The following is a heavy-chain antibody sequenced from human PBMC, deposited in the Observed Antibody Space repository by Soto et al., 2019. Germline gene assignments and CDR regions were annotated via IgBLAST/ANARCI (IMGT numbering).Heavy chain of an antibody. CDR3: ARGKQGSRYFDL. CDR2: VTNGESST. J-gene: IGHJ2*01. V-gene: IGHV3-74*01. Sequence: EVQLVESGGGLVQPGGSLRLSCTASGFIFSSYWMHWVRQAPGKGLVWVSRVTNGESSTSYADSVKGRFTVSRDNARNTLYLQMDSLRVEDTAVYYCARGKQGSRYFDLWGRGTLVTVSS. D-gene: IGHD6-13*01. CDR1: GFIFSSYW.